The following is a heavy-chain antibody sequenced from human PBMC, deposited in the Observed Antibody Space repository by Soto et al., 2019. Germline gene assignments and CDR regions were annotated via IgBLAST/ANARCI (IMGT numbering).Heavy chain of an antibody. Sequence: GGSLRLSCAASGFTFSSYAMHWVRQAPGKGLEWVAVISYDGSNKYYADSVKGRFTISRDNSKNTLYLQMNSLRAEDTAVYYCARAHQITMIVVVITTPDDWGQGTLVTVSS. D-gene: IGHD3-22*01. CDR3: ARAHQITMIVVVITTPDD. CDR1: GFTFSSYA. CDR2: ISYDGSNK. V-gene: IGHV3-30-3*01. J-gene: IGHJ4*02.